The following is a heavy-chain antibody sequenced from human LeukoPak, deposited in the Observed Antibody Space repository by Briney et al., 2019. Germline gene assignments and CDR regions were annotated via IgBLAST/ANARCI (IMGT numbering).Heavy chain of an antibody. CDR1: GDSVSSSSVT. J-gene: IGHJ4*02. V-gene: IGHV6-1*01. CDR3: TRAAAPFSSGRFDY. Sequence: SQTLSLTCAISGDSVSSSSVTWNWIRQSPSRGLEWLGRTYYRSKWYNDYAVSVKSRITINPDTSQNQFSLQLNSVTPEDTAVYYCTRAAAPFSSGRFDYWGQGTLVTVSS. D-gene: IGHD6-19*01. CDR2: TYYRSKWYN.